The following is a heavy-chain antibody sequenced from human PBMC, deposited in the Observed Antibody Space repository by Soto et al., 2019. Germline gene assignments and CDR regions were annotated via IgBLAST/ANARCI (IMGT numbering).Heavy chain of an antibody. CDR2: INSDGSIT. V-gene: IGHV3-74*01. D-gene: IGHD1-26*01. CDR1: GFTLNYYW. Sequence: VSLRLSCTASGFTLNYYWMHCVRQAPGKGLVWVSRINSDGSITNYADSVKGRFTISRDNAKNTLYLEMNSLRAEDTAVYYCAKLYSGSYSKYWSQGTLVTGSA. CDR3: AKLYSGSYSKY. J-gene: IGHJ4*02.